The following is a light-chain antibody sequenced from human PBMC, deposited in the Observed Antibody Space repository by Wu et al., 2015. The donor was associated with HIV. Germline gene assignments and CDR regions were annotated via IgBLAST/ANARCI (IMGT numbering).Light chain of an antibody. V-gene: IGKV1-NL1*01. CDR3: QQYYSSPPELT. CDR1: RGISNS. J-gene: IGKJ4*01. CDR2: AAS. Sequence: DIQMTQSPSSLSASVGDRVTITCRASRGISNSLAWYQQKPGKAPKLLLYAASRLESGVPSRFSGSGSGTDYTLTISSLQPEDFATYYCQQYYSSPPELTFGVGPKWRSN.